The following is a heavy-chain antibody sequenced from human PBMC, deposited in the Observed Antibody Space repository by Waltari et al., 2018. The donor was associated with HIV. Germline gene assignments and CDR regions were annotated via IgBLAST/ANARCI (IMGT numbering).Heavy chain of an antibody. CDR2: ISGRGGST. Sequence: EVQLLESGGGLVQPGGSLRLSCAASGFTFSSYAMRWVRQAPGQGLEWVSSISGRGGSTYYADSVKGRFTISRDNFKSTLYMQMNSLRAEDTTVYYCAKLPSAHYDFDAFLWFDPWGQGTLVTVSS. V-gene: IGHV3-23*01. CDR3: AKLPSAHYDFDAFLWFDP. CDR1: GFTFSSYA. J-gene: IGHJ5*02. D-gene: IGHD3-3*01.